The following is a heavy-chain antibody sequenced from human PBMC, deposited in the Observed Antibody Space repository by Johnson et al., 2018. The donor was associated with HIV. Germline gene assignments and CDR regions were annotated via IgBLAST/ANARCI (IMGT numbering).Heavy chain of an antibody. D-gene: IGHD3-10*01. Sequence: VQLVESGGGLVQPGGSLRLSCAASGFTFSSYAMSWVRQAPGKGLEWVSAISGSGGSTYYADSVKGRFTISRDNSRNTRYLQMSSLRPEDTAVYYCARGGMGFGGYDACDIVGQGTMVTVSS. V-gene: IGHV3-23*04. CDR2: ISGSGGST. CDR1: GFTFSSYA. J-gene: IGHJ3*02. CDR3: ARGGMGFGGYDACDI.